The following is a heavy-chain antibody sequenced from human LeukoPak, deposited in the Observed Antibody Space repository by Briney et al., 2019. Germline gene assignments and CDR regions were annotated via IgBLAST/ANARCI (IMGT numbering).Heavy chain of an antibody. Sequence: AVSLTLSCAASGLTFSSNDMTWVRQGPGKGLEWVSSISGSGNRTYYADSVKGRFTISRDKSKMTLYLQMNSLGAEDTAVYYCAKGGGSWYFDYWGQGTLVTVSS. CDR2: ISGSGNRT. CDR3: AKGGGSWYFDY. D-gene: IGHD3-10*01. V-gene: IGHV3-23*01. J-gene: IGHJ4*02. CDR1: GLTFSSND.